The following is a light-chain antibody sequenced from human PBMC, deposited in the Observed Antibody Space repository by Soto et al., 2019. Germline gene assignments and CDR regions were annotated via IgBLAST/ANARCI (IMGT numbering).Light chain of an antibody. Sequence: EIVLTQSPATLSLFPGERATLSCSASQSVRNYLAWYQQKPGQAPRLLIYGASNRATGIPDRFSGSGSETEFTLTISGLQSDDFALYYCQQYNKWPPWTFGQGTKVDIK. CDR3: QQYNKWPPWT. V-gene: IGKV3D-15*01. CDR1: QSVRNY. J-gene: IGKJ1*01. CDR2: GAS.